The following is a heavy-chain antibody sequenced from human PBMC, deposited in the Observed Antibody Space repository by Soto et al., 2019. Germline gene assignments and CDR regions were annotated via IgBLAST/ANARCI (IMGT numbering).Heavy chain of an antibody. CDR3: TRVGGYYGDYPNFDY. J-gene: IGHJ4*02. D-gene: IGHD4-17*01. V-gene: IGHV4-59*01. CDR1: GGSIRSYY. CDR2: IYYSGST. Sequence: SGTLSLTCTVYGGSIRSYYWSWLRQPPGKGLEWIGNIYYSGSTNYNPSRKSRVTMSVDMSKNQGSRKLSSVTAADTAVYYCTRVGGYYGDYPNFDYWGQGALVTVSS.